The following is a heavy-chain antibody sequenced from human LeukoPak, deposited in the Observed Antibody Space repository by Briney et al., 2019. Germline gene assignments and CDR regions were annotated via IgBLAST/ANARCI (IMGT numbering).Heavy chain of an antibody. Sequence: PGGSLRLSCAASGFTFSSYAMHRVRQAPGKGLEWVAIISYDGSSKYYVDSVKGRFTISRDNSKNTLYLQMSSLRPEDTAVYYCALTDYGDYWGQGTLVTVSS. V-gene: IGHV3-30*04. J-gene: IGHJ4*02. CDR1: GFTFSSYA. D-gene: IGHD4-17*01. CDR3: ALTDYGDY. CDR2: ISYDGSSK.